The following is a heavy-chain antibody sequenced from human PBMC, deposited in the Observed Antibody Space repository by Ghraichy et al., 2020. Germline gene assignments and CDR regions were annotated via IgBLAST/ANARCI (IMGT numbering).Heavy chain of an antibody. D-gene: IGHD2-2*01. CDR1: GGSFSGYY. Sequence: SETLSLTCAVYGGSFSGYYWSWIRQPPGKGLEWIGEINHSGSTNYNPSLKSRVTISVDTSKNQFSLKLSSVTAADTAVYYCARDVVPSATKYGLDVWGQGITVTVSS. CDR3: ARDVVPSATKYGLDV. V-gene: IGHV4-34*01. J-gene: IGHJ6*02. CDR2: INHSGST.